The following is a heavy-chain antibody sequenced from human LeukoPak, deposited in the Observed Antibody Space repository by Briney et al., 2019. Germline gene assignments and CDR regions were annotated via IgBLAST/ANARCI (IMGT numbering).Heavy chain of an antibody. CDR3: ARILYGSGSYGAFDL. Sequence: GGSPRLSCAASGFTFSSYSMNWVRQAPGKGLEWVSYISSSSSTTHYADSVKGRFTISRDSAKNSLYLQMNSLRDEDTAVYYCARILYGSGSYGAFDLWGQGTMVTVSS. J-gene: IGHJ3*01. CDR1: GFTFSSYS. CDR2: ISSSSSTT. V-gene: IGHV3-48*02. D-gene: IGHD3-10*01.